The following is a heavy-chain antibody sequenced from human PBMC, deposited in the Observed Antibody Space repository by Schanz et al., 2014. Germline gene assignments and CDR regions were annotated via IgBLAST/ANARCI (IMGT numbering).Heavy chain of an antibody. CDR2: VNPSVRGT. V-gene: IGHV1-46*01. D-gene: IGHD6-19*01. Sequence: QVQLEQSGAEVKKPGASVKVSCKASGYTLSAYSLHWVRQAPGQGLEWMGIVNPSVRGTHFAREFRGRVTMTTDTSTSTAYMELRSLRSDDTAVYYCARGGYSSGWYDRDIAHFDYWGQGTLVAVSS. J-gene: IGHJ4*02. CDR1: GYTLSAYS. CDR3: ARGGYSSGWYDRDIAHFDY.